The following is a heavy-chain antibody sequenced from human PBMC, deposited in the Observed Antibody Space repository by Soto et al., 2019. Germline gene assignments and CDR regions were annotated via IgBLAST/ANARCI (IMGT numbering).Heavy chain of an antibody. CDR1: GGSISSYY. CDR2: IYYSGST. J-gene: IGHJ6*02. CDR3: ARDRGVQHHYYYYGMDV. V-gene: IGHV4-59*01. D-gene: IGHD2-21*01. Sequence: SETLSVTCTVSGGSISSYYWSWIRQPPGKGLEWIGYIYYSGSTNYNPSLKSRVTISVDTSKNQFSLKLSSVTAADTAVYYCARDRGVQHHYYYYGMDVWGQGTTVTVSS.